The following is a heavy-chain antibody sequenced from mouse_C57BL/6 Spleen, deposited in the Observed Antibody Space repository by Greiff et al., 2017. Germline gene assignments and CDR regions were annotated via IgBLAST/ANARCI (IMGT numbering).Heavy chain of an antibody. CDR1: GYTFTSYW. D-gene: IGHD1-1*01. V-gene: IGHV1-69*01. J-gene: IGHJ1*03. CDR2: FDPSDSYT. Sequence: QVQLQQPGAELVMPGASVKLSCKASGYTFTSYWMHWVKQRPGQGLEWIGEFDPSDSYTNYNQKFKGKSTLTVDKSSSTAYMQLSSLTSEDSAVYYCARALYYYGSSYWYFDVWGTGTTVTVSS. CDR3: ARALYYYGSSYWYFDV.